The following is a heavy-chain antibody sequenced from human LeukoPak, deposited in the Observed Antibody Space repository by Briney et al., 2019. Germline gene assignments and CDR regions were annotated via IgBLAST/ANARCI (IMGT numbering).Heavy chain of an antibody. J-gene: IGHJ6*02. CDR2: IYYGGST. CDR3: ARHRDYTNGMDV. D-gene: IGHD4-4*01. Sequence: SETLSLTCTVSGGSISSYYWSWIRQPPGKGLEWIGYIYYGGSTDYSPSLKSRVTISVDTSKNQFSLKLSSVTAADTAVYYCARHRDYTNGMDVWGQGTTVTVSS. CDR1: GGSISSYY. V-gene: IGHV4-59*08.